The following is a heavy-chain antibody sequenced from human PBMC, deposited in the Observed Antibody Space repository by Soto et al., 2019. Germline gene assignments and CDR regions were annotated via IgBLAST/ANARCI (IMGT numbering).Heavy chain of an antibody. D-gene: IGHD3-9*01. J-gene: IGHJ4*02. CDR3: SITSRLTATGTDS. V-gene: IGHV3-23*01. CDR2: ISGDSGST. Sequence: VGSLRLSCAASGFTFSNYAMSWVRQAPGKGLEWVSAISGDSGSTYYADSVKGRFTISRDNSKNSLYLQMNSLRADDTAVYYCSITSRLTATGTDSCGQRTLVTVSS. CDR1: GFTFSNYA.